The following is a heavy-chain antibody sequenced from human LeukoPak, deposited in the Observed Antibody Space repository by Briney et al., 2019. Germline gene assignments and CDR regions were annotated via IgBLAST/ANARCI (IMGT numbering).Heavy chain of an antibody. D-gene: IGHD6-6*01. CDR1: GGSISSYY. Sequence: SETLSLTCTLSGGSISSYYWTWIRQPPGKGLEWIGYIYYGGITNYNPSLKSRVTMFEDKSKNQFSLRLYSVTVADTAVYYCARHFAYSSSSYFDYWGQGSLVTVSS. J-gene: IGHJ4*02. V-gene: IGHV4-59*08. CDR3: ARHFAYSSSSYFDY. CDR2: IYYGGIT.